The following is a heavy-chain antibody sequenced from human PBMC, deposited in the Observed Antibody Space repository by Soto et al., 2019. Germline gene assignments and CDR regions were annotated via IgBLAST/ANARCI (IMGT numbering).Heavy chain of an antibody. CDR3: ARSLAAANEHYYYYYGMDV. V-gene: IGHV3-74*01. D-gene: IGHD6-13*01. CDR1: GFTFISYW. Sequence: LRLSCAASGFTFISYWMHWVRQAPGKGLVWVSRINSDGSSTSYADSVKGRFTISRDNAKNTLYLQMNSLRAEDTAVYYCARSLAAANEHYYYYYGMDVWGQGTTVTVSS. J-gene: IGHJ6*02. CDR2: INSDGSST.